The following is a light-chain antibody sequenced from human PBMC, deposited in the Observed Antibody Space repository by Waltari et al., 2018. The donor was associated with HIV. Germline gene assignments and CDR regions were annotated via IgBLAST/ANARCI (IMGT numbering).Light chain of an antibody. CDR3: SSRDTTGKFWV. CDR1: ILSVYY. Sequence: SSELTQDPFVSVAPGQTARITCQGDILSVYYGSWYQQRPGQAPRLVSYGSNNRPSGIPDRFSGSTSGNTMSLTISATQAEDEGDFFCSSRDTTGKFWVFGSGTKLTV. V-gene: IGLV3-19*01. J-gene: IGLJ3*02. CDR2: GSN.